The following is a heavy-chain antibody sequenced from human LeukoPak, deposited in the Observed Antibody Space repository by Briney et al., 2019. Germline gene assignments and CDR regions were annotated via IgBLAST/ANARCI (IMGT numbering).Heavy chain of an antibody. Sequence: ASVKVSCKASRYTFTSYGISWVRQAPGQGLEWMGWISAYNGNTNYAQKLQGRVTMTTDTSTGTAYMELRSLRSDDTAVYYCAREEARIVVVPTACDGMDVWGQGTTVTVSS. D-gene: IGHD2-2*01. V-gene: IGHV1-18*01. CDR2: ISAYNGNT. CDR1: RYTFTSYG. J-gene: IGHJ6*02. CDR3: AREEARIVVVPTACDGMDV.